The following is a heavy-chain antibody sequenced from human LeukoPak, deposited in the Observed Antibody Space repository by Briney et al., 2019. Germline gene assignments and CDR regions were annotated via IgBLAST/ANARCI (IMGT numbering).Heavy chain of an antibody. Sequence: ASVKVSCKASVYTFTSYNMHWVRQAPGHGLEWMGIINTSGGSTSYTQKFQGRVTITRDTSTSTLYPELSSVSSDDRAVYYCARGGDTRFDDWGEGTLVTVSS. V-gene: IGHV1-46*01. CDR1: VYTFTSYN. CDR3: ARGGDTRFDD. J-gene: IGHJ4*02. CDR2: INTSGGST.